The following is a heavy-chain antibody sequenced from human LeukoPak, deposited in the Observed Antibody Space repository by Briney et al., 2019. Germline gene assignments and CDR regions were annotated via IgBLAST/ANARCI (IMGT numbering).Heavy chain of an antibody. J-gene: IGHJ4*02. Sequence: GGSLRLSCAASGLIFNNYDMHWVRQAPGKGLEWVAVILSDGSGDHFADSVRGRFTISRDSSNNTLYLQMSGLRPEDTAVYYCAKTVGANKNYFDYWGQGTLVTVSS. CDR2: ILSDGSGD. CDR3: AKTVGANKNYFDY. D-gene: IGHD1-26*01. V-gene: IGHV3-30*18. CDR1: GLIFNNYD.